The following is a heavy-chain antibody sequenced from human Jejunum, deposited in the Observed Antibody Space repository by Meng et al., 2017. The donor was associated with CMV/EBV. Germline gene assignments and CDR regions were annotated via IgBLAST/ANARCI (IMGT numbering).Heavy chain of an antibody. J-gene: IGHJ1*01. D-gene: IGHD1-1*01. CDR1: VYPFTRDA. Sequence: KVSCKASVYPFTRDAVYWVRQAPGQGLEWMGWINGGDGDTKYSQKFQDRVTITRDISANIVYLELSSLRFEDTAMYYCARGVVGTGNWGQGTLVTVSS. CDR2: INGGDGDT. CDR3: ARGVVGTGN. V-gene: IGHV1-3*01.